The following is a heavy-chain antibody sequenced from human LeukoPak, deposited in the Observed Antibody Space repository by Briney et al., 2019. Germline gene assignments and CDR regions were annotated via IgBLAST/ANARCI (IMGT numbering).Heavy chain of an antibody. D-gene: IGHD6-6*01. CDR1: GGSISSYY. CDR2: IDYSGST. V-gene: IGHV4-59*01. CDR3: ARARGDLEYSILTSSLDY. J-gene: IGHJ4*02. Sequence: SETLSLTRTVSGGSISSYYWSWIRQPPGKGLEWIGYIDYSGSTNYNPSLKSRVTISVDTSKNQFSLKLSSVTAADTAVYCCARARGDLEYSILTSSLDYWGEGDLVTVSS.